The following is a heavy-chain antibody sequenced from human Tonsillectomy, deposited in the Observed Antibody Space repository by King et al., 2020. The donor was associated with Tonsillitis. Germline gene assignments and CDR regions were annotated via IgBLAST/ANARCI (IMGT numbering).Heavy chain of an antibody. Sequence: LTLKESGPALVNPTQTLTLTCTFSGFSLSTSGMSVAWSRQPPGKALGWLALIAWDDDKYYTTSLKPRLTISKDTSKNQVVLTMTNMDPVDTATYYCARMGGNHLRSFDIWGHGTMVTVSS. CDR2: IAWDDDK. D-gene: IGHD1-14*01. J-gene: IGHJ3*02. V-gene: IGHV2-70*01. CDR1: GFSLSTSGMS. CDR3: ARMGGNHLRSFDI.